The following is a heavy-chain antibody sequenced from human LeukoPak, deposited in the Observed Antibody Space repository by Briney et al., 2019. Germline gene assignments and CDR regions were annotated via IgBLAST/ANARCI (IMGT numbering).Heavy chain of an antibody. V-gene: IGHV3-48*01. CDR2: ISSSGSNI. Sequence: GGSQRLSCAASGFIFSSYTMNWVRQAPGKGLEWVSKISSSGSNIYYADSVKGRFTISRDNAKNSLYLQMKSLRVEDTGVYYCARDLGDWFDPWGQGTLVSVS. D-gene: IGHD7-27*01. CDR3: ARDLGDWFDP. CDR1: GFIFSSYT. J-gene: IGHJ5*02.